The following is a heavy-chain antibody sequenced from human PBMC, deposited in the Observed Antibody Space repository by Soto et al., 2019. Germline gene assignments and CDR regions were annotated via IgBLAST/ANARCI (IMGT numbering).Heavy chain of an antibody. CDR2: ISAYNGNT. CDR1: GYTFTSYG. D-gene: IGHD4-17*01. Sequence: QVQLVQSGAEVKKPGASVKVSCKASGYTFTSYGISWVRQAPGQGLEWMGWISAYNGNTNYEQKPHGGXTXNTXTSTSRAYMELRSLRSDDTAVYYCARDEFGDPGVYWGQGTLVTVSS. V-gene: IGHV1-18*01. J-gene: IGHJ4*02. CDR3: ARDEFGDPGVY.